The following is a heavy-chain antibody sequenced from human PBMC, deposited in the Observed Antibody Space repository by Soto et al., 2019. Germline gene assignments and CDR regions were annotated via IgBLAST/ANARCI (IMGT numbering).Heavy chain of an antibody. D-gene: IGHD5-12*01. CDR1: GGSISSSSYY. J-gene: IGHJ4*02. V-gene: IGHV4-39*01. CDR3: ARGHSGYDSERYSFTWEFDY. Sequence: SETLSLTCTVSGGSISSSSYYWGWIRQPPGKGLEWIGSIYYSGSTYYNPSLKSRVTISVDTSKNQFSLKLSSVTAADTAVYYCARGHSGYDSERYSFTWEFDYWGQGTLVTVSS. CDR2: IYYSGST.